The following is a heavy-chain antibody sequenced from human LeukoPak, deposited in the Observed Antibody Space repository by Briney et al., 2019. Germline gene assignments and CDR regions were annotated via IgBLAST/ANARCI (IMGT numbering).Heavy chain of an antibody. Sequence: GGSLRLSCAASGFTFGSYSMNWVRQAPGKGLEWVSSISSSSSYIYYADSVKGRFTISRDNAKNSLYLQMSSLRAEDTAVYYCXSLALGSWFDYWGQGTLVTVSS. J-gene: IGHJ4*02. D-gene: IGHD6-13*01. CDR3: XSLALGSWFDY. CDR1: GFTFGSYS. V-gene: IGHV3-21*01. CDR2: ISSSSSYI.